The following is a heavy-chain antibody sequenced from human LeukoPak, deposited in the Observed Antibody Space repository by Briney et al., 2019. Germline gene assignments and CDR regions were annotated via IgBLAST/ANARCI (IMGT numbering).Heavy chain of an antibody. CDR2: IYPVYYDT. CDR1: GYSFTSYW. V-gene: IGHV5-51*01. Sequence: GEYLKIYCKGSGYSFTSYWIGWVRQMPGKGLEWMGIIYPVYYDTRYSPSFQGQVTISADKSISTAYLQWSSLKASDTAMYYCARGGYSSSWYVFDYWGQGTLVTVST. J-gene: IGHJ4*02. D-gene: IGHD6-13*01. CDR3: ARGGYSSSWYVFDY.